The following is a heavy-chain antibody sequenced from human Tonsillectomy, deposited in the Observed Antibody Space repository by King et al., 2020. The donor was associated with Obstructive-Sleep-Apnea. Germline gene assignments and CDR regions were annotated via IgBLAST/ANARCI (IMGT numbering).Heavy chain of an antibody. CDR3: ATTSGWRDY. CDR1: GGSFSGYF. V-gene: IGHV4-34*01. J-gene: IGHJ4*02. Sequence: VQLQQWGAGLLKPSETLSLTCGVYGGSFSGYFWSWVRQPPGKGLQWIGEITPSGSTNYNPSLKSRVAISIDTSRNQFSLNLNSVTAADTAVYFCATTSGWRDYWGQGTLVTVSS. D-gene: IGHD6-19*01. CDR2: ITPSGST.